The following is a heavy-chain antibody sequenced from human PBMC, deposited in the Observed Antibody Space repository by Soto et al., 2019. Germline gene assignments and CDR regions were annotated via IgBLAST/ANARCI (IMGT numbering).Heavy chain of an antibody. Sequence: GGSLRLSCAASGFTFSSYAMHWVRQAPGKGLEWVAVISYDGSNKYYADSVKGRFTISRDNSKNTLYLQMNSLRAEDTAVYYCARDRYDSSGFDYWGQGTLVTVSS. CDR2: ISYDGSNK. CDR3: ARDRYDSSGFDY. J-gene: IGHJ4*02. CDR1: GFTFSSYA. D-gene: IGHD3-22*01. V-gene: IGHV3-30-3*01.